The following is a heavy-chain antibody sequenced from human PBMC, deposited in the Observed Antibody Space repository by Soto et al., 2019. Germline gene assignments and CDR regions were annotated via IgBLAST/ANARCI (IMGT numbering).Heavy chain of an antibody. CDR1: GGSVSSGSYY. CDR2: IYYSGST. J-gene: IGHJ4*02. Sequence: PSETLSLTCTVSGGSVSSGSYYWSWIPQPPGNGLGWIGVIYYSGSTNYTPSLKIQVTSTVATSKYQFSSDLNSGNAADPAVYDCARVDCSGGSCDSPYYYDSSGYYRLYFDYWGQGTLVTVSS. D-gene: IGHD3-22*01. V-gene: IGHV4-61*01. CDR3: ARVDCSGGSCDSPYYYDSSGYYRLYFDY.